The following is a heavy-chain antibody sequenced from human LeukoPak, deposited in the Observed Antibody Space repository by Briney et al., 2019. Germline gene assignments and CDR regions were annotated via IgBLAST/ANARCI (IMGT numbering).Heavy chain of an antibody. CDR3: GGGYGWLDY. Sequence: GGSLRLSCAASGFTFRNYWMHWVRQAPEKGLVWVSRIVGDGSRTAYADSVKGRFTISRDNAKNTLYLQMNSLRGEDTAVYYCGGGYGWLDYWGQGTLVTVSS. V-gene: IGHV3-74*01. J-gene: IGHJ4*01. CDR1: GFTFRNYW. D-gene: IGHD5-12*01. CDR2: IVGDGSRT.